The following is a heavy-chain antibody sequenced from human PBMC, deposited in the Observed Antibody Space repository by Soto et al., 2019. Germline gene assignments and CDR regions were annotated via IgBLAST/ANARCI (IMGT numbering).Heavy chain of an antibody. CDR2: INPNSGGT. CDR1: GYTFTGYY. CDR3: ARGAVRGESPMTGAIDY. Sequence: QVQLVQSGAEVKKPGASVKVSCEASGYTFTGYYMHWVRQAPGQGLEWMGWINPNSGGTNYAQKFQGWVTMTRDTSISTAYMELSRLRSDDTAVYYCARGAVRGESPMTGAIDYWGQGTLVTVSS. J-gene: IGHJ4*02. V-gene: IGHV1-2*04. D-gene: IGHD3-10*01.